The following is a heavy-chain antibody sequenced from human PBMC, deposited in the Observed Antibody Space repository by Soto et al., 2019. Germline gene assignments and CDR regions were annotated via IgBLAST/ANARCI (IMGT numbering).Heavy chain of an antibody. CDR2: IYHSGST. CDR3: ARLPDY. V-gene: IGHV4-30-2*01. J-gene: IGHJ4*02. Sequence: LSLTCAVSGGSISSGGYSWSWIRQPPGKGLEWIGYIYHSGSTYYNPSLKSRVTISVDRSKNQFSLKLNSVTAADTAVYYRARLPDYWGQGTLVTVSS. CDR1: GGSISSGGYS.